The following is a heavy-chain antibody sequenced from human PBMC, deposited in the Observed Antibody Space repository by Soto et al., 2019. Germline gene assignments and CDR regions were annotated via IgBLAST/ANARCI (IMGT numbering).Heavy chain of an antibody. CDR2: ISWDGGST. CDR3: AKDSQGFYSSSWFDY. J-gene: IGHJ4*02. D-gene: IGHD6-13*01. CDR1: GFTFDNYT. V-gene: IGHV3-43*01. Sequence: PGGSLRLSCAASGFTFDNYTMDWVRQSPGKGLEWVSLISWDGGSTYYADSVKGRFTISRDNSKNSLYLQMNSLRTEDTALYYCAKDSQGFYSSSWFDYWGQGTLVTVSS.